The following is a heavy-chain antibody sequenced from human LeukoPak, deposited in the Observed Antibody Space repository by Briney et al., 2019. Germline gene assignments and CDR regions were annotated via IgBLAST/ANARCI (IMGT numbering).Heavy chain of an antibody. V-gene: IGHV3-21*04. CDR3: ARDDINLYYGSGSYFNY. D-gene: IGHD3-10*01. J-gene: IGHJ4*02. CDR1: GFSFSNYS. Sequence: PGGSLRLSCAASGFSFSNYSMNWVRQAPGKGLEWVSSISTTSSFIYYADSVKGRFTISRDNAKNSVYLQMTSLRAEDTAVYFCARDDINLYYGSGSYFNYWGQGTLVTVSS. CDR2: ISTTSSFI.